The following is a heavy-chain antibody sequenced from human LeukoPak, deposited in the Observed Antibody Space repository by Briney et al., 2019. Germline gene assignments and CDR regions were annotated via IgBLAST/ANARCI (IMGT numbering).Heavy chain of an antibody. CDR1: GYTFTSYY. J-gene: IGHJ4*02. D-gene: IGHD4-11*01. CDR2: INPSGGST. Sequence: ASVKVSCKASGYTFTSYYMHWVRQAPGQGLEWMGIINPSGGSTSYAQKFQGRVTMTRDMSTSTVYMELSSLRSEDTAVYYCARDHSNYPFDYWGQGTLVTVSS. V-gene: IGHV1-46*01. CDR3: ARDHSNYPFDY.